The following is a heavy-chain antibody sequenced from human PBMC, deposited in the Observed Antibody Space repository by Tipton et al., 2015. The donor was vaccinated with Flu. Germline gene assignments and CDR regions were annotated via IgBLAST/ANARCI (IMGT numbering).Heavy chain of an antibody. D-gene: IGHD3-22*01. J-gene: IGHJ5*01. CDR2: MYYSGST. Sequence: LRLSCTVSGDSISSYYWSWIRQPPGKGLEWIGYMYYSGSTKYNPSLKSRVTISIDTSKNQFSLKLTSVTAADTAVYYCARDLKWSSAYYNPFGSWGRGTLVTVSS. CDR3: ARDLKWSSAYYNPFGS. V-gene: IGHV4-59*01. CDR1: GDSISSYY.